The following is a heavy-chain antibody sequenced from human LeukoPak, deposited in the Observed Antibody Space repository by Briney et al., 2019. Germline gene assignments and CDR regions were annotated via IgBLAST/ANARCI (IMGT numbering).Heavy chain of an antibody. V-gene: IGHV4-59*01. J-gene: IGHJ4*02. D-gene: IGHD1-14*01. CDR1: GDSISTYY. CDR3: ARGEPVDY. Sequence: SETLSLTCTVSGDSISTYYWSWIRQSPGKGLEWIGYSYYSGITSYNPSLKSRVTMSVDESKIQLSLKVNSVTAADTAVYYCARGEPVDYWGQGTLVTVSS. CDR2: SYYSGIT.